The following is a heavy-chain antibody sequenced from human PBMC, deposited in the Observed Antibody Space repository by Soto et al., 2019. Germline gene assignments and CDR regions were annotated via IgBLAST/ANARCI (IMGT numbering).Heavy chain of an antibody. V-gene: IGHV3-53*01. CDR1: GFTVSSNY. D-gene: IGHD3-22*01. J-gene: IGHJ5*02. Sequence: LRLSCAASGFTVSSNYMSWVRQAPGKGLEWVSVIYSGGSTYYADSVKGRFTISRDNSKNTLCLQMNSLRAEDTAVYYCARGSYYYDSSDPWGQGTLVTVSS. CDR3: ARGSYYYDSSDP. CDR2: IYSGGST.